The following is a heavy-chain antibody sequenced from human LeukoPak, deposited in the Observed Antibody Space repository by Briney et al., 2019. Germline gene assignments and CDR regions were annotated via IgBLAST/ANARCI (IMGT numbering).Heavy chain of an antibody. D-gene: IGHD5-18*01. V-gene: IGHV1-69*06. J-gene: IGHJ4*02. CDR3: ARVEIRGYSYGFVPYYFDY. Sequence: ASVKVSCKASGGTFSSYAISWVRQAPGQGLEWMGGIIPIFGTANYAQKFQGRVTITADKSTSTAYMELSSLRSEDTAVYYCARVEIRGYSYGFVPYYFDYWGQGTLVTVSS. CDR1: GGTFSSYA. CDR2: IIPIFGTA.